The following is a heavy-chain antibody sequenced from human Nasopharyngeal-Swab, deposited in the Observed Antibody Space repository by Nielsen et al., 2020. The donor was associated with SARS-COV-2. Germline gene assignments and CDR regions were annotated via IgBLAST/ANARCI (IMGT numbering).Heavy chain of an antibody. CDR3: ARESGSHWGAFDI. D-gene: IGHD1-26*01. CDR2: IYTSGST. J-gene: IGHJ3*02. CDR1: GGSFSGYY. Sequence: SETLSLTCAVYGGSFSGYYWSWIRQSAGKGLEWIGRIYTSGSTNYNPSLKSRVTISVDTSKNQFSLKLSSVTAADTAVYYCARESGSHWGAFDIWGQGTMVTVSS. V-gene: IGHV4-59*10.